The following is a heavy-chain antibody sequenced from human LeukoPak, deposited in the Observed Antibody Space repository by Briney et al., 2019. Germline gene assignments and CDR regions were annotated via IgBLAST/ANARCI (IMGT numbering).Heavy chain of an antibody. V-gene: IGHV1-69*05. CDR2: IIPIFGTA. J-gene: IGHJ4*02. CDR3: ARVVGAPNSGWYYFDY. Sequence: SVKVSCKASGCTFSSYAISWVRQAPGQGLEWMGGIIPIFGTANYAQKFQGRVTITTDESTSTAYMELSSLRSEDTAVYYCARVVGAPNSGWYYFDYWGQGTLVTVSS. D-gene: IGHD6-19*01. CDR1: GCTFSSYA.